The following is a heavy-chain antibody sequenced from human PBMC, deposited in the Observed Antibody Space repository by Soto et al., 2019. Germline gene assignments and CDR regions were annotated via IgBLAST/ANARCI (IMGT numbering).Heavy chain of an antibody. D-gene: IGHD3-3*01. CDR3: ARGSSSPQRGQRFFAPNTWFDP. J-gene: IGHJ5*02. Sequence: GGSLRLSCAASGFTFSSYAMHWVRQAPGKGLEWVAVISYDGSNKYYADSVKGRFTISRDNSKNTLYLQMNSLRAEDTTVYYWARGSSSPQRGQRFFAPNTWFDPWGQGTLVTVSS. V-gene: IGHV3-30-3*01. CDR1: GFTFSSYA. CDR2: ISYDGSNK.